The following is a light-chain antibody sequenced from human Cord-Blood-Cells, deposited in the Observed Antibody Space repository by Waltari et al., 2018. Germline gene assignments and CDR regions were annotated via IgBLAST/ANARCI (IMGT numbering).Light chain of an antibody. Sequence: QSVLTQPPSVSGTPGQRVTISCSGSSSNLGSNSVYWYQQLPGTAPKLLIYRNNQRPSGVPDRFSGSKSGTSASLAISGLRSEDEADYYCAAWDDSLSGPVFGGGTKLTVL. CDR2: RNN. CDR1: SSNLGSNS. J-gene: IGLJ3*02. CDR3: AAWDDSLSGPV. V-gene: IGLV1-47*01.